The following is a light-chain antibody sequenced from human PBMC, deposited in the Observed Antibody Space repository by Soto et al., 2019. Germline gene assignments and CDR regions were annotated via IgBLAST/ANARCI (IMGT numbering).Light chain of an antibody. V-gene: IGKV3-15*01. CDR1: RPLSNR. J-gene: IGKJ4*01. CDR2: GAS. Sequence: EILMTQSPDTLSVSPGERATLSCRASRPLSNRLAWYQHKPGQAPRLLISGASTGATGIPPRFRGSGSGTEFTLTVDTLQSEDIAIYYCQQYYHWPVTFGGGTKVEIK. CDR3: QQYYHWPVT.